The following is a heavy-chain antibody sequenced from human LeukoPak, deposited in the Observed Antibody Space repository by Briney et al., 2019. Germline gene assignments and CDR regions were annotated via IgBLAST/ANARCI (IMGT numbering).Heavy chain of an antibody. CDR3: ARVTAAAFDI. CDR1: GFTVSSNY. J-gene: IGHJ3*02. D-gene: IGHD2-2*01. Sequence: GGSLRLSCAASGFTVSSNYMSWVRQAPGKGLEWVSVIYSGGSTYYADALKGRCTISRDNSKNTLYLQMTSLRAEDTPVYYCARVTAAAFDICGQATMVTVSS. CDR2: IYSGGST. V-gene: IGHV3-53*01.